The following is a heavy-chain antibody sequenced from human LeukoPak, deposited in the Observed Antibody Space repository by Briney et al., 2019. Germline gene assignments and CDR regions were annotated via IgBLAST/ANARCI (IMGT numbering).Heavy chain of an antibody. CDR1: GGSFSGDY. V-gene: IGHV4-34*01. J-gene: IGHJ6*02. CDR2: INHGGST. CDR3: ARGLRAYYDYWRGYGRGGMDA. D-gene: IGHD3-3*01. Sequence: SETLSLTCAVYGGSFSGDYWNWIRQPPGKGLEWLGEINHGGSTNYNPSLKSRVTISVDMAKTQVSLRLSSVTAADTAVYYCARGLRAYYDYWRGYGRGGMDAWGQGTTVTVSS.